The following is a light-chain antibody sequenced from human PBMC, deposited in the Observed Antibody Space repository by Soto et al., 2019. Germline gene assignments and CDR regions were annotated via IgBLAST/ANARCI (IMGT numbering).Light chain of an antibody. J-gene: IGKJ2*01. CDR3: QQYSMSPLT. CDR1: QTISNNY. CDR2: GAS. V-gene: IGKV3-20*01. Sequence: EIVLTQSPGTLSLSPGERATLSCRTSQTISNNYLAWYQQKPGQAPRLLIYGASSRTTGIPDRFSRSGSGTDFTLTISRLEPEDFAVYFCQQYSMSPLTFGQGTKLEIK.